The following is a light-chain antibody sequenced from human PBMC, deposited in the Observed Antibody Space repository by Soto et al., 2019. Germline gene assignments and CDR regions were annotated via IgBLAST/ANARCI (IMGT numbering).Light chain of an antibody. CDR3: TSYATSSTLL. CDR2: DLS. J-gene: IGLJ3*02. V-gene: IGLV2-14*03. CDR1: SSDFGSFNS. Sequence: QSALTQPASVSGSPGQSITISCTGTSSDFGSFNSVSWYQQHPGKVPKLVIFDLSDRPSEVSDRFSGSRSGNTASLTISGLQTEDEADYFCTSYATSSTLLFGGGTQLTVL.